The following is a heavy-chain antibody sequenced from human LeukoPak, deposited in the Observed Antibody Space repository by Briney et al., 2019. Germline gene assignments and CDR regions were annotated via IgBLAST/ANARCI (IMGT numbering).Heavy chain of an antibody. D-gene: IGHD3-10*01. J-gene: IGHJ3*02. Sequence: GGSLRLSCAASGFTFSSYSMNWVRQAPGKGLEWVSSISSSSSYIYYADSVKGRFTISRDNAKNSLYLQMNSLRAEDTAVYYCARADFGYGSATMGAFDIWGQGTMVTVSS. CDR2: ISSSSSYI. CDR3: ARADFGYGSATMGAFDI. CDR1: GFTFSSYS. V-gene: IGHV3-21*01.